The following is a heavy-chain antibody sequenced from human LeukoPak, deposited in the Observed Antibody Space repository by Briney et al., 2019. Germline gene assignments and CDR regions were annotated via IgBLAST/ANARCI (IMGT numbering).Heavy chain of an antibody. V-gene: IGHV4-59*13. J-gene: IGHJ3*01. Sequence: SETLSLTCIFSGGSFSSYYWSWIRQPPGKGLEWIAYIYYSGSTNYNPSLKSRVTISLDTSRNQFSLKLSSVTAADTAIYCARVLSRYYLDLWGQGTMVTVSS. CDR1: GGSFSSYY. CDR3: ARVLSRYYLDL. CDR2: IYYSGST. D-gene: IGHD2/OR15-2a*01.